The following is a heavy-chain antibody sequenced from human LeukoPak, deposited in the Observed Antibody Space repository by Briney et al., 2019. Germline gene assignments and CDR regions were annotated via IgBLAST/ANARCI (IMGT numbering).Heavy chain of an antibody. CDR1: GFTFSSYS. CDR2: ISSSSSYI. D-gene: IGHD3-10*01. J-gene: IGHJ3*02. V-gene: IGHV3-21*04. CDR3: AKYSGSGSKTFDI. Sequence: GGSLRLSCAASGFTFSSYSMNWVRQAPGKGLEWVSSISSSSSYIYYADSVKGRFTISRDNAKNSLYLQMNSLRAEDTALYYCAKYSGSGSKTFDIWGQGTMVTVSS.